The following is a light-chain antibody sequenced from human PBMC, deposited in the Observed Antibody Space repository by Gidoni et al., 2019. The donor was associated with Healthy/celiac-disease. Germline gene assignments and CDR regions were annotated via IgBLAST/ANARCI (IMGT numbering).Light chain of an antibody. CDR2: AAS. CDR3: QQSYSTPLT. J-gene: IGKJ4*01. V-gene: IGKV1-39*01. Sequence: GARCAITCRASQSISSYLNWYQQKPGKAPKLLIYAASSLQSGVPSRFSGSGSGTDFTLTISSLQPEDFATYYCQQSYSTPLTFGGGTKVEIK. CDR1: QSISSY.